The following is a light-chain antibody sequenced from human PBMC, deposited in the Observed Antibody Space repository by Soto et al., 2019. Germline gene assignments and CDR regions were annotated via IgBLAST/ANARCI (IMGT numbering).Light chain of an antibody. CDR2: AAS. Sequence: DIQMTQSPSSLSASVGDRVTITCRASQGISNYLAWYQQKPGKVPKLLIYAASTLQPGVPSRFSGSGSGTEFTLTINSLQPEDVATYYCQKYDSAPWTFGQGTKVDIK. CDR1: QGISNY. CDR3: QKYDSAPWT. J-gene: IGKJ1*01. V-gene: IGKV1-27*01.